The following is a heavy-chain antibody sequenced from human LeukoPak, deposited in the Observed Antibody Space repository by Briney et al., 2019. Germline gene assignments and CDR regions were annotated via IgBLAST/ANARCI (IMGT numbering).Heavy chain of an antibody. CDR1: GYTFTGYY. Sequence: GASVKVSCKASGYTFTGYYMHWVRQAPGQGLEWMGWINTYNGNTNYAQKFQGRVAMTTDRSTSTAYMELRSLRSDDTAIYYCARDGSYYDILTTYHLRSWFDPWGQGTLVAVSS. D-gene: IGHD3-9*01. CDR2: INTYNGNT. V-gene: IGHV1-18*04. J-gene: IGHJ5*02. CDR3: ARDGSYYDILTTYHLRSWFDP.